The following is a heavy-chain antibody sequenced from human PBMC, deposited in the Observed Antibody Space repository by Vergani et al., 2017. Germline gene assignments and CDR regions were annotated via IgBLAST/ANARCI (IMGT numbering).Heavy chain of an antibody. D-gene: IGHD5-12*01. CDR3: ARGLRLLYNRFDP. CDR2: TWYDGNNK. CDR1: GFTFNQYG. V-gene: IGHV3-33*01. Sequence: QVQLVESGGGVVQPGRSLRLSCAASGFTFNQYGMHWVRQAPGKGLEWVAVTWYDGNNKQYADSVKGRFTISRDNSKSTMHLQMNSLRDEDTGVYYCARGLRLLYNRFDPWGQGTLVTVSS. J-gene: IGHJ5*02.